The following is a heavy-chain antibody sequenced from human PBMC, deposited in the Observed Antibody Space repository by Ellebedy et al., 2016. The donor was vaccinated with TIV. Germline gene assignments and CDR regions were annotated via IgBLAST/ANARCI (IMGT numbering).Heavy chain of an antibody. J-gene: IGHJ3*02. CDR2: ILHSGST. CDR3: VDQLTGLDAFDI. Sequence: SETLSLTCTVSNGSISSGFYYRGWIRQPPGKGLEWIGSILHSGSTYYNPSLKSRVTISVHPSKNQFSLKLSSVNAADTAVYYCVDQLTGLDAFDIWGQGTVVIVSS. CDR1: NGSISSGFYY. D-gene: IGHD7-27*01. V-gene: IGHV4-39*01.